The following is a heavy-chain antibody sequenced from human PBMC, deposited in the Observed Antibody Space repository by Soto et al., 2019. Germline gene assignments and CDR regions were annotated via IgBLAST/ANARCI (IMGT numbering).Heavy chain of an antibody. CDR2: IYHSGST. D-gene: IGHD2-15*01. CDR1: GGSISSSNW. Sequence: QVQLQESGPGLVKPSGTLSLTCAVSGGSISSSNWWSWVRQPPGKGLEWIGEIYHSGSTNYNPSLKGRVTISVDKSMNQFSLKLSSVTAANTAVYYCAIVGADLYCSGGSCYDYWGQGTLVTVSS. V-gene: IGHV4-4*02. CDR3: AIVGADLYCSGGSCYDY. J-gene: IGHJ4*02.